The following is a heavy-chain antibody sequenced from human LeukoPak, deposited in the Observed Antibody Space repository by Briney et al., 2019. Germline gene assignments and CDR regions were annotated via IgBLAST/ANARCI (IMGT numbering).Heavy chain of an antibody. Sequence: SGTLSLTCGVSGGSITSTNYWTWVRQPPGKGLEWIGEVNLQGSTNYNPSLMGRVAISVDMSENHISLQLTSVTAADTAVYYCARARIVVVVAASPNWFDPWGQGTLVTVSS. J-gene: IGHJ5*02. CDR1: GGSITSTNY. V-gene: IGHV4-4*02. CDR2: VNLQGST. D-gene: IGHD2-15*01. CDR3: ARARIVVVVAASPNWFDP.